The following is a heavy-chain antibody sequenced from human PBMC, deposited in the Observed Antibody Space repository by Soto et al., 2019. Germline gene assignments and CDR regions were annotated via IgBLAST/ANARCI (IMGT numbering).Heavy chain of an antibody. CDR2: ISAYNGNT. V-gene: IGHV1-18*01. J-gene: IGHJ4*02. D-gene: IGHD3-16*01. CDR1: GYTFTSYG. Sequence: QVQLVQSGAEVKKPGASVKVSCKASGYTFTSYGISWVRQAPGQGLDWMGWISAYNGNTNYAQKLQGRVTMTADTSTSTAYMELRGLSSDDTAVDYCARPTGMGVWVCLYYWGKGTLVTVYS. CDR3: ARPTGMGVWVCLYY.